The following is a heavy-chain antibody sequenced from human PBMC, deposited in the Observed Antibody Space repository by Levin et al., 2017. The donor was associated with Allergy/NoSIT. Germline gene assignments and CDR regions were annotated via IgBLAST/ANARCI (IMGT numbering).Heavy chain of an antibody. J-gene: IGHJ5*02. Sequence: GESLKISCAASGFTFSTYAMTWVRQAPGKGLEWVSAISGSGGTTYYADSLKGRFTISRDNSKNTLYLQLNSLRAEDTAVYYCAKGKATTWLNWFDPWGPGTLVTVSS. CDR3: AKGKATTWLNWFDP. CDR2: ISGSGGTT. V-gene: IGHV3-23*01. D-gene: IGHD1-26*01. CDR1: GFTFSTYA.